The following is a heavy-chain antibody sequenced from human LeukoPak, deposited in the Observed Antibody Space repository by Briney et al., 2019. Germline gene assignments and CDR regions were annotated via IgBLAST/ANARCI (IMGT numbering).Heavy chain of an antibody. CDR1: GFTFSSYW. Sequence: GGSLRLSCAASGFTFSSYWMSWVRQAPGKGLEWVANIKQDGSEKYYVDSVKGRFTISRDNAKNSLYLQMNSLRAEDTAVYYCARERVVPAAMGAFDIWGQGTMVTVSS. J-gene: IGHJ3*02. CDR2: IKQDGSEK. CDR3: ARERVVPAAMGAFDI. V-gene: IGHV3-7*01. D-gene: IGHD2-2*01.